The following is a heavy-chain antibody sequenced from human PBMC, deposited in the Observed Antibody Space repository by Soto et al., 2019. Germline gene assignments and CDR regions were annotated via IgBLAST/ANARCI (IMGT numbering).Heavy chain of an antibody. Sequence: EVHLVESGGGLVQPGGSLRVSCAASGFTFSHYWMHWVRQAPGMGLVWVSRINSDGSSTNYADSVKGRFTISRDNAKNTGYLQMNSLRAEDTAVYYCARAGGYCSGGTCTDKYFYGMDVWGRGTTVTVSS. V-gene: IGHV3-74*01. CDR3: ARAGGYCSGGTCTDKYFYGMDV. J-gene: IGHJ6*02. CDR2: INSDGSST. D-gene: IGHD2-15*01. CDR1: GFTFSHYW.